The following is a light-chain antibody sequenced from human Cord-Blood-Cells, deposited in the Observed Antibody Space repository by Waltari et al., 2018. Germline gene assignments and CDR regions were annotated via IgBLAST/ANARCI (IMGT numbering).Light chain of an antibody. CDR3: CSYVGSSTWV. CDR2: EGS. Sequence: QSALTQPASVSGSPGQSITIPCTGTSSDVGSYNLVPWYQQHPGKAPKLMIYEGSKRPSGVSNRFSGSKSGNTASLTISGLQAEDEADYYCCSYVGSSTWVFGGGTKLTVL. V-gene: IGLV2-23*01. CDR1: SSDVGSYNL. J-gene: IGLJ3*02.